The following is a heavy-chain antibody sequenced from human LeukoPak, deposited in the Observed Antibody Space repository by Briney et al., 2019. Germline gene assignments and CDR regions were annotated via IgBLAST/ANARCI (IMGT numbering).Heavy chain of an antibody. Sequence: SVKVPCKASGYTFTGYYMHWVRQAPGQGLEWMGGIIPIFGPADYARKFQGRFTITADKPTSTVYMELRSLRSEDTAVYYCASPRGVRRYYYYMDVWGQGTTVTVSS. V-gene: IGHV1-69*06. D-gene: IGHD3-10*01. J-gene: IGHJ6*03. CDR2: IIPIFGPA. CDR3: ASPRGVRRYYYYMDV. CDR1: GYTFTGYY.